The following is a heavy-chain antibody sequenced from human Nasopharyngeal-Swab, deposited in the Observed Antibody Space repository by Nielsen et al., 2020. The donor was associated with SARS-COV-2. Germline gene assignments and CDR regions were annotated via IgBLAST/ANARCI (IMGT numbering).Heavy chain of an antibody. CDR2: ISGSGGST. V-gene: IGHV3-23*01. CDR3: AKAARITMIVVYDY. J-gene: IGHJ4*02. Sequence: VCQAPGKGLEWVSAISGSGGSTYYADSVKGRFTISRDNSKNTLYLQMNSLRAEDTAVYYCAKAARITMIVVYDYWGQGTLVTVSS. D-gene: IGHD3-22*01.